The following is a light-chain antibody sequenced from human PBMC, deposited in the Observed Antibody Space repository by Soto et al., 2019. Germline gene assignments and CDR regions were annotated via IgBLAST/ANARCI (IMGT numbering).Light chain of an antibody. J-gene: IGKJ1*01. CDR1: QSVSSN. CDR2: GAS. V-gene: IGKV3-15*01. Sequence: EIVMTQSPATLSVSPGERATLSSRALQSVSSNLAWYQQKPGQAPRLLIYGASTRATGIPARFSGSGSGTEFTLTIRSLQSEDYVVYYCQQYNNWPRTFGQGTKVEIK. CDR3: QQYNNWPRT.